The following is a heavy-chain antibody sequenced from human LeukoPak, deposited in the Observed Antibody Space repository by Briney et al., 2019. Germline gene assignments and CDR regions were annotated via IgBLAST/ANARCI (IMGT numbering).Heavy chain of an antibody. J-gene: IGHJ4*02. Sequence: GGSLRLSCAASGFTFSSYGMHWVRQAPGKGLEWVAVIWYDGSNKYYADSVKGRFTISRDNSKNTLYLQMNSLRAEDTAVYYCARDIEYSSSSVMCDYWGQGTLVTVSS. V-gene: IGHV3-33*01. D-gene: IGHD6-6*01. CDR1: GFTFSSYG. CDR3: ARDIEYSSSSVMCDY. CDR2: IWYDGSNK.